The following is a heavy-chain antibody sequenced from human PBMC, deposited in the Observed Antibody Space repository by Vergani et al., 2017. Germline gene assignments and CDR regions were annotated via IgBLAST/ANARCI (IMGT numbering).Heavy chain of an antibody. CDR2: ISAYNGNT. CDR3: ARDLPPPSIAALRYYYYMDV. CDR1: GYTFTSYG. V-gene: IGHV1-18*01. D-gene: IGHD6-6*01. J-gene: IGHJ6*03. Sequence: QVQLVQSGAEVKKPGASVKVSCKASGYTFTSYGISWVRQAPGQGLEWMGWISAYNGNTHYAQKLQGRVTMTKDTSTSTAYMELRSLRSDDTAVYYCARDLPPPSIAALRYYYYMDVWGKGTTVTVSS.